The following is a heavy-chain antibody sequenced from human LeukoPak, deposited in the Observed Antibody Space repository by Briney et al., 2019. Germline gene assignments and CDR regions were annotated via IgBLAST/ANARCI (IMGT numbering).Heavy chain of an antibody. J-gene: IGHJ5*02. V-gene: IGHV4-34*01. CDR1: GGSFSGYY. CDR2: INHSGST. D-gene: IGHD3-9*01. CDR3: ARAEILTGYYPGDWFDP. Sequence: SETLSLTCAVYGGSFSGYYWSWIRQPPGKGLEWIGEINHSGSTNYNPSLKSRVTISVDTSKNQFSLKLSSVTAADTAVYYCARAEILTGYYPGDWFDPWGQGTLVTVSS.